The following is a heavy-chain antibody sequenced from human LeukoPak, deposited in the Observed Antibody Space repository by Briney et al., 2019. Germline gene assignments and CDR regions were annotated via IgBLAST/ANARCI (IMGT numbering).Heavy chain of an antibody. CDR1: GFIFSDYY. CDR2: ISYSSGSI. Sequence: GGSLRLSCAASGFIFSDYYMSWIRQPPGKGLEWISYISYSSGSIGYVDSVKGRFTISRDNAMNSLYLQMNSLRVEDTAVYYCARDPGIAAAGTVGYFDSWGQGILVTVSS. V-gene: IGHV3-11*04. J-gene: IGHJ4*02. CDR3: ARDPGIAAAGTVGYFDS. D-gene: IGHD6-13*01.